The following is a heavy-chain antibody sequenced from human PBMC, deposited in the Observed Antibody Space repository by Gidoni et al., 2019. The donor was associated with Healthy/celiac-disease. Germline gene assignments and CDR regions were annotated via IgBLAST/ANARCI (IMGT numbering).Heavy chain of an antibody. CDR3: AKLMDYGGGYFQH. D-gene: IGHD4-17*01. J-gene: IGHJ1*01. CDR1: GFTFSSYA. Sequence: EVQLLESGGGLVQPGGSLRLSCAASGFTFSSYAMSWVRQAPGKVLEWVSAISGSGGSTYYADSVKGRFTISRDNSKNTLYLQMNSLRAEDTAVYYCAKLMDYGGGYFQHWGQGTLVTVSS. CDR2: ISGSGGST. V-gene: IGHV3-23*01.